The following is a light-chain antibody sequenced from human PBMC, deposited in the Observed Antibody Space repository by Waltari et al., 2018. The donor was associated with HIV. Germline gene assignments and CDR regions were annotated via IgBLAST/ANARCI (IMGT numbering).Light chain of an antibody. J-gene: IGKJ4*01. CDR1: QSVSSN. Sequence: EIVMTQSPATLSVSPGERATLSCSASQSVSSNLAWYQHKPGQAPRLLIYGASTRATGSPARFSGSGSGIEFTLTISSLQSEDFAVYYCQQYNNWPGLTFGGGTKVEIK. CDR3: QQYNNWPGLT. V-gene: IGKV3-15*01. CDR2: GAS.